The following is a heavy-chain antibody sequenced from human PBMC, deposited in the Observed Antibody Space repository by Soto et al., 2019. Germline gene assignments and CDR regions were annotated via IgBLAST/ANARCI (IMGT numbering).Heavy chain of an antibody. CDR3: ARVPPSDYYYYYGMDV. D-gene: IGHD2-2*01. CDR1: GFTFSSYG. Sequence: QVQLVESGGCVVQPGRSLRLSCAASGFTFSSYGMHWVRQAPGKGLEWVAVIWYDGSNKYYADSVKGRFTISRDNSKNTLYLQMNSLRAEDTAVYYCARVPPSDYYYYYGMDVWGQGTTVTVSS. CDR2: IWYDGSNK. V-gene: IGHV3-33*01. J-gene: IGHJ6*02.